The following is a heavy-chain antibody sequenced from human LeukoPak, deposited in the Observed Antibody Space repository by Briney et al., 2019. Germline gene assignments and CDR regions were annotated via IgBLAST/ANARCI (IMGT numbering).Heavy chain of an antibody. J-gene: IGHJ5*02. CDR3: ARLGYCNGVSCYGWLDP. CDR1: GASITNGYY. D-gene: IGHD2-15*01. V-gene: IGHV4-38-2*02. Sequence: SETLSLTCTVSGASITNGYYWGWIRQSPGNGLEWIGSIYHSGSTYRNPSLQSRVSMSADTSNNQFSLTLSPVTAADTAVYYCARLGYCNGVSCYGWLDPSGQGTLVTVSP. CDR2: IYHSGST.